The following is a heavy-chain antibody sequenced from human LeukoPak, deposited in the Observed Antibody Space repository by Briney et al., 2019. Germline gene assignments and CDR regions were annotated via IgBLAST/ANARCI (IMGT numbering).Heavy chain of an antibody. Sequence: GESLKISCKGSGYSFTSYWIGWVRQMPGKGLEWMGIIYPGDSDTRYSPSFQGQVTISADKSISTAYLQWSSLKAADTAMYYCARHCNYYDSSGCDKSPLFDYWGQGTLVTVSS. V-gene: IGHV5-51*01. CDR2: IYPGDSDT. D-gene: IGHD3-22*01. CDR3: ARHCNYYDSSGCDKSPLFDY. J-gene: IGHJ4*02. CDR1: GYSFTSYW.